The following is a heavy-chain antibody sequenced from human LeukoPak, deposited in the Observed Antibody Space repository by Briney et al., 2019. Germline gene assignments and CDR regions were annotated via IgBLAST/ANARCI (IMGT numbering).Heavy chain of an antibody. CDR1: GGSIGSYY. D-gene: IGHD2-15*01. Sequence: SETLSLTCTVSGGSIGSYYWSWIRQPPGKGLEWIGYIYYSGSTNYNPSLTSRVTISVDTSKNQFSLKLGSVTAADTAVYYCAREWSETYWGQGTLVTVSS. V-gene: IGHV4-59*12. CDR3: AREWSETY. J-gene: IGHJ4*02. CDR2: IYYSGST.